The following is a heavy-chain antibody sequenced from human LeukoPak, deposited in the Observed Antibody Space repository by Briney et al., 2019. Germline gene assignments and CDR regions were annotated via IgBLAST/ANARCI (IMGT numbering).Heavy chain of an antibody. CDR1: GFTFSIYG. D-gene: IGHD5-18*01. J-gene: IGHJ4*02. Sequence: PGGSLRLSCAASGFTFSIYGMHWVRQAPGKGLEWVAVIWYDGSNKYYADSVKGRFTISRDNSKNTLYLQMNSLRAEDTAVYYCAKGRRIKVDTANGLDYWGQGTLVTVSS. CDR3: AKGRRIKVDTANGLDY. V-gene: IGHV3-33*06. CDR2: IWYDGSNK.